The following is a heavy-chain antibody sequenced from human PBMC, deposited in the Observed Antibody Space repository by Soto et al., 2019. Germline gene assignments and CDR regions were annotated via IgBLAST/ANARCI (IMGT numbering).Heavy chain of an antibody. V-gene: IGHV3-11*01. Sequence: GGSLRLSCAASGFTFSDYYMAWVRQAPGKGLEWISYISDSSTTIYYTDSVKGRFTISRDNAKKSLYLHMNSLRAEDTAVYYCARDTAFIASGLFDPWGQGTLVTVSS. CDR2: ISDSSTTI. D-gene: IGHD3-22*01. CDR3: ARDTAFIASGLFDP. CDR1: GFTFSDYY. J-gene: IGHJ5*02.